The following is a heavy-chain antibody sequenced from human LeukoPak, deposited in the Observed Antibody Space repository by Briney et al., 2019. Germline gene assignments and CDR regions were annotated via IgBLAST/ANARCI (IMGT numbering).Heavy chain of an antibody. CDR1: GGTFSTYT. CDR3: ARGYCSGGSCYGAFDI. V-gene: IGHV1-69*01. J-gene: IGHJ3*02. Sequence: SVKVSCKASGGTFSTYTFTWVRQAPGQGLEWMGATTPMFGTANYAQKFQGRVTITADESTSTAYMELSSLRSEDTAVYYCARGYCSGGSCYGAFDIWGQGTMITVSS. D-gene: IGHD2-15*01. CDR2: TTPMFGTA.